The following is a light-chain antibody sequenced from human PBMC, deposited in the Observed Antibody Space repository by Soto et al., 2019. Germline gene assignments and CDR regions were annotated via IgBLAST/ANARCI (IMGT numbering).Light chain of an antibody. CDR1: SSDAGSYNL. CDR2: DVT. CDR3: CSYAASSTYV. V-gene: IGLV2-23*02. J-gene: IGLJ1*01. Sequence: QSALTQPASVSGSLGQSITISCTGTSSDAGSYNLVSWYQQHPGKAPKLMIYDVTKRPSGVSDRFSGSRSGNTASLTISGLQAEDESDYYCCSYAASSTYVFGSGTKLTVL.